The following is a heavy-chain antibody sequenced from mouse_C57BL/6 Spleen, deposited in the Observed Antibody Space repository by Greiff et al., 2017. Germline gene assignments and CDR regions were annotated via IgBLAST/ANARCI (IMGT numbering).Heavy chain of an antibody. CDR2: IDPENGDT. J-gene: IGHJ3*01. V-gene: IGHV14-4*01. CDR1: GFNIKDDY. Sequence: EVQGVESGAELVRPGASVKLSCTASGFNIKDDYMHWVKQRPEQGLEWIGWIDPENGDTEYASKFQGKATITADTSSNTAYLQLSSLTSEDTAVYYCTTGGYGNYFFAYWGQGTLVTVSA. CDR3: TTGGYGNYFFAY. D-gene: IGHD2-10*02.